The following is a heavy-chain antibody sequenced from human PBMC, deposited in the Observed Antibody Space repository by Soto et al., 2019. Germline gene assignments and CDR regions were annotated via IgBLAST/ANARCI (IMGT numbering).Heavy chain of an antibody. CDR1: GYSFTSYS. CDR2: ISPSDDRA. V-gene: IGHV1-46*01. CDR3: AIGLCGSRCYYFAN. D-gene: IGHD3-3*01. J-gene: IGHJ4*01. Sequence: ASVKVSCKASGYSFTSYSIHWVRQAPGQGPEWMGIISPSDDRASYAQKFQGRVTMTSDTPMSTVYMELSTLTFDDTVVYYCAIGLCGSRCYYFANWGQGTLVTVS.